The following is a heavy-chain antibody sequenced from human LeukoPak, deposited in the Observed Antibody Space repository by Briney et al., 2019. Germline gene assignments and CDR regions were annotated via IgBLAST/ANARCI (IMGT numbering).Heavy chain of an antibody. J-gene: IGHJ1*01. D-gene: IGHD6-19*01. CDR1: GYTFTGYF. CDR2: ISAYNGNT. CDR3: ARDGGHSGWYSIRYFQH. V-gene: IGHV1-18*04. Sequence: ASVKVSCKASGYTFTGYFMHWVRQAPGQGLEWMGWISAYNGNTNYAQKLQGRVTMTTDTSTSTAYMELRSLRSDDTAVYYCARDGGHSGWYSIRYFQHWGQGTLVTVSS.